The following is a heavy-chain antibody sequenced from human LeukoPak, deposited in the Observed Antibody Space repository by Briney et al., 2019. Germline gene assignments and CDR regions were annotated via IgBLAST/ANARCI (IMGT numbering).Heavy chain of an antibody. CDR1: GGSISNYY. CDR3: ARGDNYYYGMDV. V-gene: IGHV4-59*01. CDR2: IYYSGNT. Sequence: SDTLSLTCAVSGGSISNYYWSWIRQPPGKGLEWIGYIYYSGNTDYNPSLKNRVTLSVDTSRNQLSLNLTSVTAADTAMYYCARGDNYYYGMDVWGQGTTVTVSS. D-gene: IGHD2-15*01. J-gene: IGHJ6*02.